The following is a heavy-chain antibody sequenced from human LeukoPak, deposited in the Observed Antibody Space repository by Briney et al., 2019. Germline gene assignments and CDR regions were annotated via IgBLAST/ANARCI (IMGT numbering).Heavy chain of an antibody. Sequence: ASVKVSCKASGYTFTGYDMHWVRQAPGQGLEWMGWISPNSGGTNYAQNFQGRVTMTRDTSISTAYMELSRLRSDDTAVYYCARGSVATISGYWGQGTLVTVSS. J-gene: IGHJ4*02. CDR2: ISPNSGGT. V-gene: IGHV1-2*02. D-gene: IGHD5-12*01. CDR1: GYTFTGYD. CDR3: ARGSVATISGY.